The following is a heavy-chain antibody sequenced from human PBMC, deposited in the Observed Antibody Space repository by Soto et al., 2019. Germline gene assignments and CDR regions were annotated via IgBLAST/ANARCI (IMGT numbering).Heavy chain of an antibody. D-gene: IGHD2-21*02. J-gene: IGHJ6*03. V-gene: IGHV5-51*01. CDR3: ARHNNAPRVTSTALYYYYYMDV. CDR1: GYSFTSYL. Sequence: GESLKISCQGSGYSFTSYLIGWVRQMPGKGLEWMGIIYPGDSDTRYSPSFQGQVTISADKSISTAYLQWRSLKASDTAMYYCARHNNAPRVTSTALYYYYYMDVWGKGTTVTVSS. CDR2: IYPGDSDT.